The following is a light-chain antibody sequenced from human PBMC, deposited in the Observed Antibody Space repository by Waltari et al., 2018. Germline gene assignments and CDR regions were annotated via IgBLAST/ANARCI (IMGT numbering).Light chain of an antibody. Sequence: DIQMTQSHPTLSASVGDKVTITCRASQNIGNWLAWYQQKPGKAPKLLIFHASSLESGVPSRFSGSGSGPEFTLTISSLQPDDFATYYCLQYNSYSRGTFGQGTKVEIK. CDR3: LQYNSYSRGT. CDR2: HAS. V-gene: IGKV1-5*01. J-gene: IGKJ1*01. CDR1: QNIGNW.